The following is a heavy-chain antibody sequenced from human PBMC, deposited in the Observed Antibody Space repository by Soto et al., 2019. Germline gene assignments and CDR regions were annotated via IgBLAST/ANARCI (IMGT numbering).Heavy chain of an antibody. CDR3: AKASFVWSSAPPYDFDY. CDR2: ISGSGGSS. V-gene: IGHV3-23*01. Sequence: EVQLLDSGGGLVQPGGSLRLSCAASGFTFSNYAMTWVRQGPGKGLEWVSGISGSGGSSYYADSVKGRFTISRDNSKSTLYLPMKSRRAEETDVYYCAKASFVWSSAPPYDFDYWGQGALVTVSS. J-gene: IGHJ4*02. D-gene: IGHD3-16*01. CDR1: GFTFSNYA.